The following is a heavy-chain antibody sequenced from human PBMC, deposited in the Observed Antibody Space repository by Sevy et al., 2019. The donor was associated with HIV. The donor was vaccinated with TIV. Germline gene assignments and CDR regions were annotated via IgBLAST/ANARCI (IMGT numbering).Heavy chain of an antibody. CDR3: ARDSRRGYDLDV. V-gene: IGHV3-48*01. J-gene: IGHJ6*02. Sequence: GGSLRLSCTASGFTFSTYSMNWVRQAPGKGLEWVSHMTSNSRTIFYGGSVKGRFTISRDNGKNSLFLQMNSLRAEDTAVYYCARDSRRGYDLDVWGLGTTVPFSS. D-gene: IGHD6-13*01. CDR1: GFTFSTYS. CDR2: MTSNSRTI.